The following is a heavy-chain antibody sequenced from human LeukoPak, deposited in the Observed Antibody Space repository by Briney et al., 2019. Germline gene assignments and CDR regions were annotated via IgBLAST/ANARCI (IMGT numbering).Heavy chain of an antibody. D-gene: IGHD1-26*01. J-gene: IGHJ3*01. Sequence: AGRSLRLSCAASGFTFDDYAMHWVRQAPGKGLEWVSGISWNSGSIEYADSVKGRFTISRDNARNSLYLQMNSLRTEDTALYYCAKDLAVGTTPRVYAFDVWGQGTMVTVS. V-gene: IGHV3-9*01. CDR2: ISWNSGSI. CDR3: AKDLAVGTTPRVYAFDV. CDR1: GFTFDDYA.